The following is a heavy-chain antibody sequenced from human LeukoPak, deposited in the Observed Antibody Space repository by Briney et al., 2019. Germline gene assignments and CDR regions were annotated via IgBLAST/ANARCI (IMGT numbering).Heavy chain of an antibody. CDR2: IKSKTDGGTT. J-gene: IGHJ6*03. CDR3: TTAKGYYYYMDV. V-gene: IGHV3-15*01. Sequence: GGSLRLSCAASGSTFSNAWMSWVRQAPGKGLEWVGRIKSKTDGGTTDYAAPVKGRFTISRDDSKNTLYLQMNSLKTEDTAVYYCTTAKGYYYYMDVWGKGTTVTVSS. CDR1: GSTFSNAW.